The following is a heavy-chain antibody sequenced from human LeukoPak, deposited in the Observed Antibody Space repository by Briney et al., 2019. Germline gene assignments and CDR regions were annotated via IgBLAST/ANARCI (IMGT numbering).Heavy chain of an antibody. D-gene: IGHD3-22*01. J-gene: IGHJ5*02. CDR3: AREYWYYDSSGRRGDWFDP. CDR1: GYTFTGYY. CDR2: INPNSGGT. Sequence: GASVKVSCKASGYTFTGYYMHWVRQAPGQGLEWMGWINPNSGGTNYAQKFQGRVTMTRDTSISTAYMELSRLRSDDTAVYYCAREYWYYDSSGRRGDWFDPWGQGTLVTVSS. V-gene: IGHV1-2*02.